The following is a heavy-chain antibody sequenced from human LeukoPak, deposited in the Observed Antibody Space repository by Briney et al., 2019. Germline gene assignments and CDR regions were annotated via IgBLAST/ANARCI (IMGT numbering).Heavy chain of an antibody. J-gene: IGHJ4*02. CDR3: ARGRALLWFGELRPFDC. Sequence: ASVKVSCKASGYTFTSYGISWVRQAPGQGLEWMGWISAYNGNTNYAQNLQDRVTMTTDTSTSTAYMELRSLRSGDTAVYYCARGRALLWFGELRPFDCWGQGTLVTVSS. CDR2: ISAYNGNT. D-gene: IGHD3-10*01. V-gene: IGHV1-18*01. CDR1: GYTFTSYG.